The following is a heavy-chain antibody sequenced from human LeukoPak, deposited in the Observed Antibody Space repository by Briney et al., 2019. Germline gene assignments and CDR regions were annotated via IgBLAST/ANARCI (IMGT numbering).Heavy chain of an antibody. CDR2: INPNSGGT. V-gene: IGHV1-2*02. Sequence: GASVKVSCKASGYSFADYYMHWVRQAPGQGLEWMGWINPNSGGTNYAQKFQGRVTMTRDTSISTAYMELSRLRSDDTAVYYCARDPSYYYDSSGYDYWGQGTLVTVSS. CDR3: ARDPSYYYDSSGYDY. J-gene: IGHJ4*02. CDR1: GYSFADYY. D-gene: IGHD3-22*01.